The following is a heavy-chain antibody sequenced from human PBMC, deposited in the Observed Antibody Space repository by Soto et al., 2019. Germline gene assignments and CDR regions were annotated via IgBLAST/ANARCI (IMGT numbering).Heavy chain of an antibody. CDR2: INAGNGNT. CDR1: GYTFTNYA. CDR3: ASLCRGSCYDSDV. V-gene: IGHV1-3*01. J-gene: IGHJ6*02. Sequence: ASVKVSCKASGYTFTNYAVHWVRQAPGQRLEWMGWINAGNGNTRYSQKFQGRVTITRDTFASTAYMELSSLRSEDTAVYYCASLCRGSCYDSDVWGQGTTVTVSS. D-gene: IGHD2-15*01.